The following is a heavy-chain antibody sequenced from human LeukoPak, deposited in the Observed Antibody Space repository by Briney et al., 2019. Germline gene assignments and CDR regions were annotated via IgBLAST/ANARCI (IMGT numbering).Heavy chain of an antibody. CDR2: IYPGDSDT. Sequence: GESPKISCKGSGYSFTSYWIGWVRQLPGKGLEWMGIIYPGDSDTRYSPSFQGQVTISADKSISTAYLQWSSLKASDTAMYYCARQSGGAYDFWSGYPHFDYWGQGTLVTVSS. D-gene: IGHD3-3*01. J-gene: IGHJ4*02. CDR3: ARQSGGAYDFWSGYPHFDY. V-gene: IGHV5-51*01. CDR1: GYSFTSYW.